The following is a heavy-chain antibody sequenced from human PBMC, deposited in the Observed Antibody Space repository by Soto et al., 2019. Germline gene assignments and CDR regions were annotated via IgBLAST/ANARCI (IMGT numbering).Heavy chain of an antibody. D-gene: IGHD6-6*01. J-gene: IGHJ5*02. CDR2: IIPILGIA. V-gene: IGHV1-69*02. CDR1: GGTFSSYT. CDR3: ASESASSSWFDP. Sequence: QVQLVQSGAEVKKPGSSVKVSCKASGGTFSSYTISWVRQAPGQGLEWMGRIIPILGIANYAQKLQGRVTITADKSTSTAYMELSSLRSEDTAVYYCASESASSSWFDPWGQGTLVTVSS.